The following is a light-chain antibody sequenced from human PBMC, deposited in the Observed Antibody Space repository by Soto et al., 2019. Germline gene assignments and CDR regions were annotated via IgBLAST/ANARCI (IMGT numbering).Light chain of an antibody. CDR1: QSVSSN. CDR3: QQYNNWPPIT. CDR2: GAS. J-gene: IGKJ5*01. Sequence: EIVMTPSPATESVSPGERATLSCSASQSVSSNLAWYQQKPGQAPRLLIYGASTRATGIPARFSGSGSGTEFTLTISSLQSEDFAVYYCQQYNNWPPITFGQGTRLEIK. V-gene: IGKV3-15*01.